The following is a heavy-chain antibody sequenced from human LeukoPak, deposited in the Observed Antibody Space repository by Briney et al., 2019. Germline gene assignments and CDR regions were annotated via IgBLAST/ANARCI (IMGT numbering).Heavy chain of an antibody. CDR1: GYSFTSYW. J-gene: IGHJ3*02. CDR3: ARQLTTVTPRSAFDI. D-gene: IGHD4-17*01. Sequence: GESLKISCKGSGYSFTSYWIGWVRQMPGKGLEWMGIIYPGDSDTRYSPSFQGQVTISADKSISTAYLQWSSLKASDTAMYYCARQLTTVTPRSAFDIWGQGTMVTVSS. V-gene: IGHV5-51*01. CDR2: IYPGDSDT.